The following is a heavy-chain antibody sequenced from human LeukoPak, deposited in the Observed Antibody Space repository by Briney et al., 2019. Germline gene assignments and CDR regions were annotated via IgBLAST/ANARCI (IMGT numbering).Heavy chain of an antibody. CDR3: ARGHRPGIVVVPAGIDP. Sequence: PSETLSLTCAVYGGSFSGYYWSWIRQPPGKGLEWIGEINHSGSTNYNPSLKSRVTISVDTSKNQFSLKLSSVTAADTAVYYCARGHRPGIVVVPAGIDPWGQGTLVTVSS. D-gene: IGHD2-2*01. J-gene: IGHJ5*02. V-gene: IGHV4-34*01. CDR2: INHSGST. CDR1: GGSFSGYY.